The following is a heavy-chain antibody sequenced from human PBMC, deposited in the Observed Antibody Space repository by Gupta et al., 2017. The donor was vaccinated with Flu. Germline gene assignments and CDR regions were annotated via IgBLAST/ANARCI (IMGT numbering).Heavy chain of an antibody. CDR3: AKGVDIVGTTAIDY. CDR1: GFPFSNCA. CDR2: ISYDGSNK. J-gene: IGHJ4*02. D-gene: IGHD5-12*01. V-gene: IGHV3-30*18. Sequence: QVQLVESGGGVVQPGRSLRLSCAASGFPFSNCAMHWVRQAPGKGLEYVAVISYDGSNKYYADSVKGRFTISRDNSKNTLFLQMNSLRAEDTAVFYCAKGVDIVGTTAIDYWGQGTLVTVSS.